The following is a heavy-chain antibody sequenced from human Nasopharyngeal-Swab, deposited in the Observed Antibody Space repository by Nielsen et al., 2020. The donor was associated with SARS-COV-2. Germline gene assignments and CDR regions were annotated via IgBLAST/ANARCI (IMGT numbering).Heavy chain of an antibody. D-gene: IGHD3-22*01. J-gene: IGHJ4*02. CDR3: ARQPDHYYYDSSGYSDY. Sequence: WIRQPPGKGLEWIGEIYHSGSTNYNPSLKSRVTISVDKSKNQLSLKLSSVTAADTAVYYCARQPDHYYYDSSGYSDYWGQGTLVTVSS. V-gene: IGHV4-4*02. CDR2: IYHSGST.